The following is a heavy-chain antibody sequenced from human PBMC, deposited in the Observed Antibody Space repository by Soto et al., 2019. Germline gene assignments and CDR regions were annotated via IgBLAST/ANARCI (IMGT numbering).Heavy chain of an antibody. J-gene: IGHJ6*03. CDR1: GFTFSSYA. CDR2: TTTSGGST. Sequence: EVQLLESGGGLVQPGGSLRLSCAASGFTFSSYARSWVRQAPGKGLEWCSTTTTSGGSTYYADPVKGRFTISRDNSKNTLYLQMNSLRAEDTAVYYCAGRYCTNGVCYTNYYYYMDVWGKGTTVTVSS. CDR3: AGRYCTNGVCYTNYYYYMDV. D-gene: IGHD2-8*01. V-gene: IGHV3-23*01.